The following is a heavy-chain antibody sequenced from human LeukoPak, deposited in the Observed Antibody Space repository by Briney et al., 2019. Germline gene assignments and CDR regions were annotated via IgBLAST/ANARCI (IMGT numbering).Heavy chain of an antibody. J-gene: IGHJ4*02. V-gene: IGHV3-23*01. CDR3: AKGARGYAAQAPSGGVY. D-gene: IGHD3-22*01. Sequence: GGSLRLSCAASGFTFSTYRMSWVRQAPGKGLEWVSAISGSGGSTYYADSVKGRFTISRDNSKNTLYLQMNSLRAEDTAVYYCAKGARGYAAQAPSGGVYWGQGTLVTVSS. CDR1: GFTFSTYR. CDR2: ISGSGGST.